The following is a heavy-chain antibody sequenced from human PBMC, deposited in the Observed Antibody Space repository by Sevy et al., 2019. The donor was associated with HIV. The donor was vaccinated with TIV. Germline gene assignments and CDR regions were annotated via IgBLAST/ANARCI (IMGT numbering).Heavy chain of an antibody. Sequence: ASVKVSCKASEDIFNSYAVHWVRQAPGQGLEWMGGHIPVLGTTNFAQKFQGRVTLTADEFTTTAYMDLNSLTSGDTAVSSCAYVAVLPARRPDSFDPWGQGTLVTVSS. CDR2: HIPVLGTT. J-gene: IGHJ5*02. CDR1: EDIFNSYA. V-gene: IGHV1-69*13. D-gene: IGHD2-2*01. CDR3: AYVAVLPARRPDSFDP.